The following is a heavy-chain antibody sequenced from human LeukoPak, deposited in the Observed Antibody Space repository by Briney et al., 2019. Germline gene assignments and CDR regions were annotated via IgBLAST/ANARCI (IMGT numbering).Heavy chain of an antibody. CDR1: GGTFSSYA. CDR2: IIPIFGTA. Sequence: GASVKVSCKASGGTFSSYAISWVRQAPGQGLEWMGGIIPIFGTANYAQKFQGRVTITADESTSTAYMELSSLRSKDTAVYYCARESSVWGSYRSFRYFDYWGQGTLVTVSS. V-gene: IGHV1-69*13. CDR3: ARESSVWGSYRSFRYFDY. D-gene: IGHD3-16*02. J-gene: IGHJ4*02.